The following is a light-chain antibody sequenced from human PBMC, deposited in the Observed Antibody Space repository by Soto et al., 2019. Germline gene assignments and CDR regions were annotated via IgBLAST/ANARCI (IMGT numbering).Light chain of an antibody. CDR1: ISNIGAGFD. V-gene: IGLV1-40*01. CDR3: KSYDNSLNTIA. CDR2: GNT. J-gene: IGLJ7*01. Sequence: QCLLTQTPSVSGAPGQRFAISCTGTISNIGAGFDVHWYQQIPGTAPKLLIFGNTNRPSGVPERFSGARSGASASLAISEPQAEDEAIYYCKSYDNSLNTIAFGGGTQLTVL.